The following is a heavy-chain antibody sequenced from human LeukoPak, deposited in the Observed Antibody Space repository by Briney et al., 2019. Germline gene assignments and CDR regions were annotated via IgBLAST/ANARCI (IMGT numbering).Heavy chain of an antibody. CDR3: ARAGDSGSYYTDDAFDI. V-gene: IGHV1-3*03. D-gene: IGHD1-26*01. Sequence: ASVKVSCKASGYTFTSYAMHWVRQAPGQRLEWMGWINAGNGNTKYSQEFQGRVTITRDTSASTAYMELSSLRSEDMAVYYCARAGDSGSYYTDDAFDIWGQGTMVTVSS. CDR2: INAGNGNT. J-gene: IGHJ3*02. CDR1: GYTFTSYA.